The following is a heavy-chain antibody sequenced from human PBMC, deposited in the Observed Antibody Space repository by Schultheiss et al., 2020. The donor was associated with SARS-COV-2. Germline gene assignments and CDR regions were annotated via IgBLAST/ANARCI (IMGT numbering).Heavy chain of an antibody. D-gene: IGHD5-12*01. CDR2: ISGDGGST. V-gene: IGHV3-43*02. J-gene: IGHJ4*02. CDR1: GFTFDDYA. CDR3: AKGGLDLVSRARGFDY. Sequence: AGSLRLSCAASGFTFDDYAMHWVRQAPGKGLEWVSLISGDGGSTYYADSVKGRFTISRDNSKNSLYLQMNSLRTEDTALYYCAKGGLDLVSRARGFDYWGQGTLVTVSS.